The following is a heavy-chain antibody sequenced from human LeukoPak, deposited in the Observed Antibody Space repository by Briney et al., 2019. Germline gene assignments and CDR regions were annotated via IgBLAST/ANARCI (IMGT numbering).Heavy chain of an antibody. J-gene: IGHJ3*02. CDR3: ARHAIQLWPRGAFDI. CDR1: GGSISSSSYY. V-gene: IGHV4-39*07. CDR2: IYYSGST. Sequence: PSETLSLTCIVSGGSISSSSYYWGWIRQPPGKGLEWIGSIYYSGSTYYNPSLKSRVSISVDTSKNQFSLKLSSVTAADTAVYYCARHAIQLWPRGAFDIWGQGTMVTVSS. D-gene: IGHD5-18*01.